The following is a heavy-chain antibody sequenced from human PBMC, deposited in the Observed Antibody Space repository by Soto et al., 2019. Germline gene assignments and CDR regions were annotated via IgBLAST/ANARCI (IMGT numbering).Heavy chain of an antibody. CDR3: ARDTKSGSYSLDY. CDR2: ISSNGGST. D-gene: IGHD1-26*01. CDR1: GFTFNRYA. J-gene: IGHJ4*02. V-gene: IGHV3-64*01. Sequence: LQLVESGGGLVQPGGSLRLSCAASGFTFNRYAMHWVRQAPGKGLEYVSAISSNGGSTYYANSVKGRFTISRDNSKNTLYLQMVSLRAEDMAVYYCARDTKSGSYSLDYWGQGTLVTVSS.